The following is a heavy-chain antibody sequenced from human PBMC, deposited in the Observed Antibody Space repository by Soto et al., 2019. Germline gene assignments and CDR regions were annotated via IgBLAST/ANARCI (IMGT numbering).Heavy chain of an antibody. D-gene: IGHD4-17*01. CDR3: ARTGQNSDYGDYGGDAFDI. J-gene: IGHJ3*02. CDR2: IYYSGST. CDR1: GGSISSYY. V-gene: IGHV4-59*08. Sequence: SETLSLTCTISGGSISSYYWSWIRQPPGKGLEWIGYIYYSGSTNYNPSLKSRVTISVDTSKNQFSLKLSSVTAADTAVYYCARTGQNSDYGDYGGDAFDIWGQGTMVTVSS.